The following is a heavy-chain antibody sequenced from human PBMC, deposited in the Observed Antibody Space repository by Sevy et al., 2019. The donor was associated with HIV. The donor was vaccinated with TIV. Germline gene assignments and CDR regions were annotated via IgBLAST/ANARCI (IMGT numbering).Heavy chain of an antibody. V-gene: IGHV3-30-3*01. D-gene: IGHD3-9*01. CDR1: GFTFSSYA. CDR2: ISYDGSNK. J-gene: IGHJ5*02. CDR3: ARDLNILTGYYNGGLDP. Sequence: GSLRLSCAASGFTFSSYAMYWVRQAPGKGLEWVAVISYDGSNKYYADSVKGRFTISRDNSKNTLYLQMNSLRAEDTAVYYCARDLNILTGYYNGGLDPWGQGTLVTVSS.